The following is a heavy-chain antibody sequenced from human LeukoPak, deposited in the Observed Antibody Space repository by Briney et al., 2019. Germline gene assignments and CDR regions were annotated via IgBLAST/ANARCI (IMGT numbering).Heavy chain of an antibody. CDR1: GYTFTSYY. D-gene: IGHD3-22*01. CDR2: INPSGGST. Sequence: ASVKVSCKACGYTFTSYYMHWVRQARGQGREGMGIINPSGGSTSYAQKFRGRVTMTRVTSTSNVYMELSSLRSDDTAVYYCAREGRQDYYDSSRFSNWFDPWGQGTLVTVSS. V-gene: IGHV1-46*03. CDR3: AREGRQDYYDSSRFSNWFDP. J-gene: IGHJ5*02.